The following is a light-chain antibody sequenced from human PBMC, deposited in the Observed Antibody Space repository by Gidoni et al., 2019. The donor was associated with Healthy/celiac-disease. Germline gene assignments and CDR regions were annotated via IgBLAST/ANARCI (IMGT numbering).Light chain of an antibody. CDR1: QSISSY. CDR2: AAS. J-gene: IGKJ4*01. CDR3: QQSYSTPLT. Sequence: DIQMTQSLSSLSASVGDRVTITCRASQSISSYLNWYQQKPGKATKLLIYAASSLQSGVPSRFSGRGSGTDFTLPISSLQPEDFATYYCQQSYSTPLTFGGGTKVEIK. V-gene: IGKV1-39*01.